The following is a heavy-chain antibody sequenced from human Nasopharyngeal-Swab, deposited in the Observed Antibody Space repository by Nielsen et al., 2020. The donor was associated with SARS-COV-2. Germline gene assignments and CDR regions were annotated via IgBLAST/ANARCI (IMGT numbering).Heavy chain of an antibody. J-gene: IGHJ4*02. D-gene: IGHD2-15*01. V-gene: IGHV3-11*06. CDR2: ISSSSSYT. CDR1: GLTVSSTY. CDR3: ARGGRCSGGSCYRYFDY. Sequence: GGSLRLSCAVSGLTVSSTYMSWVRQAPGKGLEWVSYISSSSSYTNYADSVKGRFTISRDNAKNSLYLQMTSTRAEDTAVYYCARGGRCSGGSCYRYFDYWGQGTLVTVSS.